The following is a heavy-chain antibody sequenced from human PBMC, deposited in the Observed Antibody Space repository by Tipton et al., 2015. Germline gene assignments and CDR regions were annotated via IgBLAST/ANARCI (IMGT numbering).Heavy chain of an antibody. CDR2: IYHTGST. V-gene: IGHV4-4*02. J-gene: IGHJ6*02. D-gene: IGHD3-9*01. CDR1: GGSISSTNW. CDR3: ARDGRYDILTGHSHQYGMDV. Sequence: TLSLTCVVSGGSISSTNWWSWVRQPPGKGLEWIGEIYHTGSTNYNPSLMSRVTISVDKSKNQFSPKLSSVTAADTAVYYCARDGRYDILTGHSHQYGMDVWGQGTTVTVSS.